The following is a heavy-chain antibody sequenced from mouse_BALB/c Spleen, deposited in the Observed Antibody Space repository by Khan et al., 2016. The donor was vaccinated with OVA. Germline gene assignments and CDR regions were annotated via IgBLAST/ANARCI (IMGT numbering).Heavy chain of an antibody. Sequence: QIQLVQSGAELAKPGASVKMSCKASGYTFTTYWMHWVKQRPGQGLEWIGYINPTSGYTDYNEKFKDRATLSADKSSRTAYMQLSRLTSEDSAVYYCTRDRIDYWGQGTTLTVSS. J-gene: IGHJ2*01. CDR2: INPTSGYT. CDR1: GYTFTTYW. V-gene: IGHV1-7*01. CDR3: TRDRIDY.